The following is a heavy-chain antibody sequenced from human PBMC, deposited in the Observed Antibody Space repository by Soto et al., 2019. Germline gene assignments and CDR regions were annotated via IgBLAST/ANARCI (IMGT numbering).Heavy chain of an antibody. D-gene: IGHD3-10*01. Sequence: EVQLVESGGGLVQPGGSLRLSCEASGATFANYWMHWVRQAPGKGLVWVSRINNDGNDITYADSVKGRFTASRDNAKNMVFLQMNSLRVEDTAVYYCAREVPHNWFDYWGQGTLVSVSS. CDR2: INNDGNDI. CDR1: GATFANYW. V-gene: IGHV3-74*01. J-gene: IGHJ5*01. CDR3: AREVPHNWFDY.